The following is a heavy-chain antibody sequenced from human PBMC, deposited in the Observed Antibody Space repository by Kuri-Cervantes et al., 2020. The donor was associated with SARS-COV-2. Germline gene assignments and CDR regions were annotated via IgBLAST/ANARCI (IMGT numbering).Heavy chain of an antibody. D-gene: IGHD6-13*01. CDR2: IKQDGSEK. Sequence: GGSLRLSCAASGFTFSSYGMHWVRQAPGKGLEWVANIKQDGSEKYYVDSVKGRFTISRDNAKNSLYLQMNSLRAEDTAVYYCERSPGGSGGYSSSWYLYWGQGTLVTVSS. V-gene: IGHV3-7*01. CDR1: GFTFSSYG. CDR3: ERSPGGSGGYSSSWYLY. J-gene: IGHJ4*02.